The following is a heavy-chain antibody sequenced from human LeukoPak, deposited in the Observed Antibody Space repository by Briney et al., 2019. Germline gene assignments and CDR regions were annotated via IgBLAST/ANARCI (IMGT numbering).Heavy chain of an antibody. J-gene: IGHJ4*02. CDR2: ISSSSSTI. CDR1: GFTFSSYS. V-gene: IGHV3-48*04. CDR3: ARTMYYYGSGSYYPFDY. Sequence: TGGSLRLSCAASGFTFSSYSMNWVRQAPGKGLEWVSYISSSSSTIYYADSVKGRFTISRDNAKNSLYLQMNSLRAEDTAVYYCARTMYYYGSGSYYPFDYWGQGTLVTVSS. D-gene: IGHD3-10*01.